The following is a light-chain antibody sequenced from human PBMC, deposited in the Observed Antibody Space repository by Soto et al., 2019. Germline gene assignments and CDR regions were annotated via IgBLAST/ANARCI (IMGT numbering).Light chain of an antibody. J-gene: IGKJ5*01. CDR2: AAS. Sequence: AMQRTQSPSSLYAAVGGSVTINCRASQGIRNELSWYQQKPGKAPKFLIFAASNLQSGVPSRFSGSGSGTDFTLTISSLQPEDFATYFCLQDDDYPFTFGGGTRLEIK. CDR1: QGIRNE. CDR3: LQDDDYPFT. V-gene: IGKV1-6*01.